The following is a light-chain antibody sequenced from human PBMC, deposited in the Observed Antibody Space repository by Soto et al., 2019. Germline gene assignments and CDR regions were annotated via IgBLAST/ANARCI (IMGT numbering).Light chain of an antibody. V-gene: IGLV2-14*03. CDR1: SRDVGGYNY. Sequence: QPVLTQPASVSGSPGQSITISCTGTSRDVGGYNYVSWYQQHPGKAPKLMIYGVSNRPSGVSNRFSGSKSGNTASLTISGLQAEDEADYYCSSYTSSSTLVVFGGGTKVTVL. CDR3: SSYTSSSTLVV. J-gene: IGLJ2*01. CDR2: GVS.